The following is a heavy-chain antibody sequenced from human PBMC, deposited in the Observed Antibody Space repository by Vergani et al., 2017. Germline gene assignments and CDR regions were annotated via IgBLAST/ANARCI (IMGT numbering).Heavy chain of an antibody. J-gene: IGHJ6*02. CDR1: GGSISSSSYY. Sequence: VQLLESGPGLVKPSETLSLTCTVSGGSISSSSYYWGWIRQPPGKGLEWIGYIYSTGSTNYNPSLNSRVTMSVDTSKNQFSLKLRSVTAADTAVYFCARVMYRDEASTGYRLEGMDIWGQGTTVTISS. CDR3: ARVMYRDEASTGYRLEGMDI. V-gene: IGHV4-61*01. CDR2: IYSTGST. D-gene: IGHD3-9*01.